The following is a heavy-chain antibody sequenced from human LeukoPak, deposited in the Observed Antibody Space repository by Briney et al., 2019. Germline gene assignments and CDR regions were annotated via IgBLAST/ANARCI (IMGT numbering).Heavy chain of an antibody. Sequence: ASVKVSCKASGVTFSSYAISWVRQAPGQGLEWMGGIIPIFGTADYAQKFQGRVTITADESTSTAYMELSSLRSEDTAVYYCARVHCSSTSCYDYYGMDVWGQGTTVTVSS. J-gene: IGHJ6*02. CDR1: GVTFSSYA. D-gene: IGHD2-2*01. CDR3: ARVHCSSTSCYDYYGMDV. CDR2: IIPIFGTA. V-gene: IGHV1-69*13.